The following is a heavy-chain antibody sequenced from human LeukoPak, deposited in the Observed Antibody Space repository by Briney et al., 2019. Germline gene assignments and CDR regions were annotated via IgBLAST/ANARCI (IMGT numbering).Heavy chain of an antibody. V-gene: IGHV3-48*01. Sequence: GGSLRLSCAASGFTFSSYSMNWVRQAPGKGLEWVSYISSSSSTIYYADSVKGRFTISRDNAKNSLYLQMNSLRAEDTAVYYCARERLVTRGYNWFDPWGQGTLVTVSS. J-gene: IGHJ5*02. D-gene: IGHD2-21*02. CDR2: ISSSSSTI. CDR3: ARERLVTRGYNWFDP. CDR1: GFTFSSYS.